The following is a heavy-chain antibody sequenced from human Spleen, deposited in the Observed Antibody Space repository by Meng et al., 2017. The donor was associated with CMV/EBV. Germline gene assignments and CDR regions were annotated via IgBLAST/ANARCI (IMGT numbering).Heavy chain of an antibody. CDR3: TRGRGYTSSSYYHGMDV. CDR2: INRDGSEK. Sequence: GGSLRLSCAASGFSFNTYWMTWVRQAPGKGLEWVANINRDGSEKYYVDSVRGRYTISRDNAQNSVYLQMNSLRAEDTAVYYCTRGRGYTSSSYYHGMDVWGQGTTVTVSS. V-gene: IGHV3-7*04. CDR1: GFSFNTYW. J-gene: IGHJ6*02. D-gene: IGHD6-6*01.